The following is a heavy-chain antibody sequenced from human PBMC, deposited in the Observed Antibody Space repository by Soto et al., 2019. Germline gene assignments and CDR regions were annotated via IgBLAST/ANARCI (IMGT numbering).Heavy chain of an antibody. J-gene: IGHJ4*02. D-gene: IGHD3-22*01. CDR3: VRGDYYDSSGYYGDPPYFDY. V-gene: IGHV1-46*01. CDR1: GYTFTSYY. CDR2: INPSGGTT. Sequence: QVQLVESGAEVKKPGASVTVSCKASGYTFTSYYLHWVRQAPGQGLEWMGKINPSGGTTSYAQKFQGRVTRTRDTSTSTVYMELSSLRSEDTAVYYCVRGDYYDSSGYYGDPPYFDYWGQGTLVTVSS.